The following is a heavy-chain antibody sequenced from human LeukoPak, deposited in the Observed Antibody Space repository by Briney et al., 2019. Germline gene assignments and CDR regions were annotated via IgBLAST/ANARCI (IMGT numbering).Heavy chain of an antibody. CDR2: INPNSGGT. V-gene: IGHV1-2*02. CDR3: ARDWGYYYDSSGYYW. J-gene: IGHJ4*02. D-gene: IGHD3-22*01. Sequence: ASVKVSCKASGYTFTGYYMHWVRQAPGQGLEWMGWINPNSGGTNYAQKFQGRVTMTRDTSISTAYMELSRLRSDDTAAYYCARDWGYYYDSSGYYWWGQGTLVTVSS. CDR1: GYTFTGYY.